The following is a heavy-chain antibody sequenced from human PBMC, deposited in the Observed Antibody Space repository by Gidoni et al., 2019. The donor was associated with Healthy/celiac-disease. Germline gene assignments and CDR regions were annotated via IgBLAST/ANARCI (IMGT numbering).Heavy chain of an antibody. CDR1: GFTFSSYS. Sequence: EVQLVESGGGLVQPGGSLRLSCAASGFTFSSYSMNWVRQAPGKGLAWVSSISSSSSDIYDADSVKGRFTISRDNAKNSLYLQMNSLRAEDTAVYYCASFDGSGSFDAFDIWGQGTMVTVSS. CDR2: ISSSSSDI. D-gene: IGHD3-10*01. J-gene: IGHJ3*02. V-gene: IGHV3-21*01. CDR3: ASFDGSGSFDAFDI.